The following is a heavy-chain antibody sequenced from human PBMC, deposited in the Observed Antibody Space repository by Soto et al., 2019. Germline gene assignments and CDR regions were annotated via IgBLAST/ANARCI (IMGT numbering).Heavy chain of an antibody. CDR3: ATDPPSSLCSSNTCWPPLDH. CDR1: GYNFNTYG. Sequence: QVQLVQSGAEVKKPGASVTVSCKASGYNFNTYGITWVRQAPGQGLEWMGWISAYNGDTNNAQKFQGRVTMTTDTSTSTAYRALRSLRSYDTAVYYCATDPPSSLCSSNTCWPPLDHWGQGALVTVSS. CDR2: ISAYNGDT. J-gene: IGHJ4*02. D-gene: IGHD2-2*01. V-gene: IGHV1-18*01.